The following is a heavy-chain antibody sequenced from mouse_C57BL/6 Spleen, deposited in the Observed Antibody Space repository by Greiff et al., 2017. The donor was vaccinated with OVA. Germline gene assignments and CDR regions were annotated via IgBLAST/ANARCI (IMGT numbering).Heavy chain of an antibody. D-gene: IGHD2-5*01. Sequence: VQLQESGPELVKPGASVKISCKASGYSFTSYYIHWVKQRPGQGLEWIGWIYPGSGNTKYNEKFKGKATLTADTSSSTAYMQLSSLTSEYSAVYDCAREIVTGAMDYWGQGTSVTVSS. CDR2: IYPGSGNT. V-gene: IGHV1-66*01. J-gene: IGHJ4*01. CDR3: AREIVTGAMDY. CDR1: GYSFTSYY.